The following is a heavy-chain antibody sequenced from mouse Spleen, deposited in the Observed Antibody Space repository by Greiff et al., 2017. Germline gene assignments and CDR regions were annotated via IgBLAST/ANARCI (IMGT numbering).Heavy chain of an antibody. J-gene: IGHJ4*01. CDR3: ARSFFSDLIFYFAMDY. D-gene: IGHD2-13*01. Sequence: QVQLQQPGAELVKPGASVKLSCKASGYTFTNYWIHWVKQRPGRGLEWIGRIDPNSGITKYNEKFKTKATLTVDKPSSTAYMQLSSLTSEDSAVYFCARSFFSDLIFYFAMDYWGQGTSVTVSS. CDR2: IDPNSGIT. CDR1: GYTFTNYW. V-gene: IGHV1-72*01.